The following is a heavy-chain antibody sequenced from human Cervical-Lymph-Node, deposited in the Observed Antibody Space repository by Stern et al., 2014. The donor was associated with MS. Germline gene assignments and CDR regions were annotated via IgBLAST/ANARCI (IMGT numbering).Heavy chain of an antibody. CDR2: ISNNSTHT. CDR3: ARARVGDYARSPHLDS. V-gene: IGHV3-21*01. Sequence: QLVQSGGGLVKPGASLRLSCDASGFTFSHYSINWVRQAPGKGLEWISSISNNSTHTYYADSVEGRFTISRDSAKDSVSLHMVSLRAEDTAVYYCARARVGDYARSPHLDSWGQGTLVTVSS. CDR1: GFTFSHYS. D-gene: IGHD4-17*01. J-gene: IGHJ4*02.